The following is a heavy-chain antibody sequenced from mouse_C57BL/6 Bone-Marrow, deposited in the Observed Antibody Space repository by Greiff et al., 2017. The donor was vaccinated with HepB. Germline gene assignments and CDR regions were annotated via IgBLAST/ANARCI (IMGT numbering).Heavy chain of an antibody. Sequence: ESGPGLVKPSQSLSLTCSVTGYSITSGYYWNWIRQFPGNKLEWLGYISYDGSNNYNPSLKNRISITRDTSKNQFFLKLNSVTTEDTATYYCARVAYSNYDAMDYWGQGTSVTVSS. D-gene: IGHD2-5*01. J-gene: IGHJ4*01. CDR3: ARVAYSNYDAMDY. CDR1: GYSITSGYY. CDR2: ISYDGSN. V-gene: IGHV3-6*01.